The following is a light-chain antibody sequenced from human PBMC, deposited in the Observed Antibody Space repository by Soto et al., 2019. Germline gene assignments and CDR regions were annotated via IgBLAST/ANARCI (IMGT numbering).Light chain of an antibody. V-gene: IGKV1-39*01. J-gene: IGKJ3*01. Sequence: DIQMTQSPSFLSASVGDRVSITCRASQSIGTSLNWYQQRPGEAPKLLIYAASTLQSGVPSRFTGSGSETDFTLTINSLQREDFATYYCQQSYSTITFGAGTKVDIE. CDR3: QQSYSTIT. CDR2: AAS. CDR1: QSIGTS.